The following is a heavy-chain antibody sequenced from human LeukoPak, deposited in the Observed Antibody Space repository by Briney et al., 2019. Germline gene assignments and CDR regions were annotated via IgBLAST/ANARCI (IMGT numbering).Heavy chain of an antibody. V-gene: IGHV4-30-2*01. CDR1: GGSISSGGYY. CDR2: IYHSGST. CDR3: ARATPIDY. J-gene: IGHJ4*02. Sequence: SETLSLTCTVSGGSISSGGYYWSWIRQPPGKGLEWIGYIYHSGSTYYNPSLKSRVTISVDRSKNQFSLKLSSVTAADTAVYYCARATPIDYWGQGTLVTVSS. D-gene: IGHD4-11*01.